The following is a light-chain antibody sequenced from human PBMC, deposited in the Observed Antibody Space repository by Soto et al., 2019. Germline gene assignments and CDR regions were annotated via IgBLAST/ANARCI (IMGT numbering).Light chain of an antibody. CDR2: AAS. CDR3: QQSYTFPYT. J-gene: IGKJ2*01. CDR1: QGIANW. Sequence: DLQMTQSPSSVSASVGDRLTITCRASQGIANWLAWYQQKPGKAPKLLIYAASSLQSGVPSRFSGGGSGTDFTLAISSLQPQDFATYYCQQSYTFPYTFGRGTKLELK. V-gene: IGKV1-12*01.